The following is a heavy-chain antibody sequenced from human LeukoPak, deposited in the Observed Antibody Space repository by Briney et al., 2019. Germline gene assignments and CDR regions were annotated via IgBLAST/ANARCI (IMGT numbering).Heavy chain of an antibody. J-gene: IGHJ4*02. CDR3: VPYGSGNYPLDY. CDR2: FDPEDGET. CDR1: GYTLTELS. V-gene: IGHV1-24*01. Sequence: GASVKVSCKVSGYTLTELSMHWVRQAPGKGLEGMGGFDPEDGETIYAQKFQGRVTMTEDTSTDTAYMELSSLRSEDTAVYYCVPYGSGNYPLDYWGQGTLVTVSS. D-gene: IGHD3-10*01.